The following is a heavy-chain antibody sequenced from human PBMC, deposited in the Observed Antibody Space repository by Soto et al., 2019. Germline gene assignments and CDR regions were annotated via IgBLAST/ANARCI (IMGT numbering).Heavy chain of an antibody. V-gene: IGHV3-23*01. J-gene: IGHJ6*02. D-gene: IGHD6-13*01. CDR3: AKASIAAAGYPDYYYGMDV. Sequence: LRLSFAASGFTFSSYAMSWVRQAPGKGLEWVSAISGSGGSTYYADSVKGRFTISRDNSKNTLYLQMNSLRAEDTAVYYCAKASIAAAGYPDYYYGMDVWGQGTTVTVSS. CDR1: GFTFSSYA. CDR2: ISGSGGST.